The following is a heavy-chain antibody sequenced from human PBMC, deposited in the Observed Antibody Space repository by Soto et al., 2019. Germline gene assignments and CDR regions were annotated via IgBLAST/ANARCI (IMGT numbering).Heavy chain of an antibody. CDR3: ARVRRTEVALPLGAFGI. J-gene: IGHJ3*02. D-gene: IGHD2-15*01. CDR2: VYTSGSA. V-gene: IGHV4-4*07. CDR1: GGSIGTYY. Sequence: SETLSLTCNVSGGSIGTYYWSWIRQPAGKGLEWIGRVYTSGSANYNPSLKSRVTMSVHASKTQFSLNLSSVTAADTAVYYCARVRRTEVALPLGAFGIWGQGTMVTVS.